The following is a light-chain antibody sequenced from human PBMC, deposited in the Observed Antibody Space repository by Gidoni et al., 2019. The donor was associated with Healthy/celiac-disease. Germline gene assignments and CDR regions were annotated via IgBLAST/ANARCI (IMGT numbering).Light chain of an antibody. CDR3: QQRSNWPPLT. J-gene: IGKJ4*01. CDR2: DAS. Sequence: EIVLTQSPATLSLSPGERATRSSRASQSVSSYLAWYQQKPGQAPRLLSYDASNRATGIPARFSGSGSGTDFTLTISSLEPEDFAVYYCQQRSNWPPLTCGGGTKVEIK. V-gene: IGKV3-11*01. CDR1: QSVSSY.